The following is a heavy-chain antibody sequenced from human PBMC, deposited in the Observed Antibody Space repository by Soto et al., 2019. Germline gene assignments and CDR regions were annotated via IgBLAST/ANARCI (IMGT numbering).Heavy chain of an antibody. D-gene: IGHD2-2*01. CDR3: ARDKGYCSDTSCPDFDY. CDR1: EGSLSSYT. Sequence: QVQLVQSGAEVKKPGSSVKVSCKASEGSLSSYTFSWVRQAPRQGIEWMGRVIPNLGVTNYAKKFQGRFTIVVDTSTSTAYMELNSLRYKDTAVYYCARDKGYCSDTSCPDFDYWGQGTLVTVSS. CDR2: VIPNLGVT. V-gene: IGHV1-69*08. J-gene: IGHJ4*02.